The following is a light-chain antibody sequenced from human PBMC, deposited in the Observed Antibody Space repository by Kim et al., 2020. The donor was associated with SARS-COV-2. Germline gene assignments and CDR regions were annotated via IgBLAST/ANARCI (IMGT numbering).Light chain of an antibody. Sequence: EIVLTQSPVTLSLSPGVRATLSCRASRSVSTFLAWYQQKPGQAPRLLIYAASNRATGIPPRFSGSGSGTDFTLTISSLEPNDVAVYYCHHRSNWPCTFGGGTKLDIK. CDR3: HHRSNWPCT. V-gene: IGKV3-11*01. CDR1: RSVSTF. CDR2: AAS. J-gene: IGKJ4*02.